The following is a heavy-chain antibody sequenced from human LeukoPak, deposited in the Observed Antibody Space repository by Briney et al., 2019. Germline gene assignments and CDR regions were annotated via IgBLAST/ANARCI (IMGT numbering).Heavy chain of an antibody. J-gene: IGHJ3*02. Sequence: GGSLRLSCAASGFTFSSYEMNWVRQAPGKGLEWVSYISSSGSTIYYADSVKGRFTISRDNSKNTLYLQMSSLRAEDTALYYCAKSRQDRTAFDIWGQGTQVTVSS. D-gene: IGHD2-15*01. V-gene: IGHV3-48*03. CDR2: ISSSGSTI. CDR1: GFTFSSYE. CDR3: AKSRQDRTAFDI.